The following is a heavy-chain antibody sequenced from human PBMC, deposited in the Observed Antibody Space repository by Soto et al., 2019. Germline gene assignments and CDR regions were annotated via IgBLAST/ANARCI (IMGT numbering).Heavy chain of an antibody. V-gene: IGHV4-30-4*01. CDR2: IYYSGST. CDR1: GGSISSGDYY. D-gene: IGHD3-3*01. CDR3: ARGFLDDFWSGYYGWFDP. Sequence: SETLSLTCTVSGGSISSGDYYWSWIRQPPGKGLEWIGYIYYSGSTYYNPSLKSRVTISVDTSKNQFSLKLSSVTAADTAVYYCARGFLDDFWSGYYGWFDPWGQGTLVTVS. J-gene: IGHJ5*02.